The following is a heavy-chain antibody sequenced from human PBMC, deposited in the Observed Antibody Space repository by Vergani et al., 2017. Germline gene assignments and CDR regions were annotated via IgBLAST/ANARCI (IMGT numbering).Heavy chain of an antibody. CDR1: GYTFTGYY. D-gene: IGHD3-3*01. CDR3: ARGRRRITIFGVDYYFDY. Sequence: QVQLVQSGAEVKKPGASVKVSCKASGYTFTGYYMHWVRQAPGQGLEWMGWINPNSGGTNYAQKFQGWVTMTRDTSISTAYMELSRLRSEDTAVYYCARGRRRITIFGVDYYFDYWGQGTLVTVSS. V-gene: IGHV1-2*04. J-gene: IGHJ4*02. CDR2: INPNSGGT.